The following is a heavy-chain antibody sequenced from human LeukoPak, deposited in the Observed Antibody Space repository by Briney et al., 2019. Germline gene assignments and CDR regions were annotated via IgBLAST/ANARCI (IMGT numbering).Heavy chain of an antibody. CDR1: GYTFTSYG. J-gene: IGHJ4*02. V-gene: IGHV1-18*01. CDR2: ISAYNANT. Sequence: SVKVSCKASGYTFTSYGISWVRQAPGQGLEWMGWISAYNANTNYAQKLQGRVTMTIDPSTSTVYMELRSLRSDDTAVYYCARATTSFTYYDFWSGPIRQPEFDYWGQGTLVTVSS. CDR3: ARATTSFTYYDFWSGPIRQPEFDY. D-gene: IGHD3-3*01.